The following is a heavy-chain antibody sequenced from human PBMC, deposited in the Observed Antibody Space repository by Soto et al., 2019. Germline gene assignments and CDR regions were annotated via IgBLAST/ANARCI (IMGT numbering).Heavy chain of an antibody. Sequence: QVQLVQSGAEVKKPGATAKVSCKASGYTFTSYGISWVRQAPGQGLEWMGWISAYNGNTNYAQKLQGRVTMTTDTSTSTAYMELRSLRSDDTAVYYCASSLLVGYGLEGESDWGQGTLVTVSS. CDR1: GYTFTSYG. V-gene: IGHV1-18*01. D-gene: IGHD5-18*01. CDR3: ASSLLVGYGLEGESD. J-gene: IGHJ4*02. CDR2: ISAYNGNT.